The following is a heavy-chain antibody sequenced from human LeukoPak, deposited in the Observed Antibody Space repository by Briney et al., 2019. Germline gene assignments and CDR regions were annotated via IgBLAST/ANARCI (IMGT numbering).Heavy chain of an antibody. CDR3: GRSREGLYSGSSLDY. V-gene: IGHV1-18*01. CDR2: ISGYNGNT. D-gene: IGHD1-26*01. Sequence: ASVKVSCKASGYTFSDYGISWVRQAPGQGLEWMGWISGYNGNTNYAQKLQGRVTITTDTSTSTAYMELRSLKSDDTAVYYCGRSREGLYSGSSLDYWGQGTLVTVSS. CDR1: GYTFSDYG. J-gene: IGHJ4*02.